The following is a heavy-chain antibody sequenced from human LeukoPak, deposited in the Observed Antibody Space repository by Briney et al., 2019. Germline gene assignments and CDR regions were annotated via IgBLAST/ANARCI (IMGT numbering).Heavy chain of an antibody. V-gene: IGHV1-46*01. CDR2: IYPRDGST. CDR3: ARDQKGFDY. Sequence: ASVKVSCKASGYTFTSNYIHWVRQAPGQGLEWMGMIYPRDGSTGYAQKFQGRVTVTRDTSTSTVHMELSGLRSEDTAVYYCARDQKGFDYWGQETLVTVSS. CDR1: GYTFTSNY. J-gene: IGHJ4*02.